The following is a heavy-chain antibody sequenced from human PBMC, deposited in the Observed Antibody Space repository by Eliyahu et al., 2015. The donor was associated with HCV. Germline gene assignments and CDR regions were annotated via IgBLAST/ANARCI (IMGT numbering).Heavy chain of an antibody. J-gene: IGHJ6*02. D-gene: IGHD2-2*01. CDR1: GFTFTNXW. CDR2: IKQDGSDK. V-gene: IGHV3-7*04. Sequence: EAQVVESGGGLVQPGGSLXLXCAASGFTFTNXWXTWVRXAPGKGLGWVANIKQDGSDKYYVDSVKGRFTISRDIAKNSLYLQMNSLRVEDTAVYYCARAPRRSCIGTACDVVSKFHAMDVWGQGTTVTVSS. CDR3: ARAPRRSCIGTACDVVSKFHAMDV.